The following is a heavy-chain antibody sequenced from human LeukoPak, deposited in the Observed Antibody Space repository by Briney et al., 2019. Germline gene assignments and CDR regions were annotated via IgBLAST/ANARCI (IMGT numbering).Heavy chain of an antibody. D-gene: IGHD5-12*01. CDR2: ISYDGSNK. CDR3: AKSSQTALRGNWFDP. Sequence: GGSLRLSCAASGFIFSSYGMLWVRQAPGKGLEWVAVISYDGSNKYYADSVKGRFTISRDNSMNTLYLQMNSLRAEDTSVYYCAKSSQTALRGNWFDPWSQGTLVTVYS. CDR1: GFIFSSYG. J-gene: IGHJ5*02. V-gene: IGHV3-30*18.